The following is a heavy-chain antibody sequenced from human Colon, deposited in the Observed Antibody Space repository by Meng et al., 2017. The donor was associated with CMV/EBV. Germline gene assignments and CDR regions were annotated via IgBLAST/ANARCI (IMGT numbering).Heavy chain of an antibody. J-gene: IGHJ4*02. D-gene: IGHD3-22*01. Sequence: GESLKISCAASGFTFSRHTMNWVRQAPGKGLEWVSHISGSGNVIYYAESVKGRFTISRDNAENSLYLQMNNLGAEDTAVYYCASFDRNYYDSSGYPLGLGYWGQGTPVTVSS. CDR2: ISGSGNVI. CDR3: ASFDRNYYDSSGYPLGLGY. V-gene: IGHV3-48*04. CDR1: GFTFSRHT.